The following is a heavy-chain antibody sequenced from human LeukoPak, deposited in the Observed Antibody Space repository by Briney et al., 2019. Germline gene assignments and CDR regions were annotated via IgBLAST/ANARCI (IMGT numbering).Heavy chain of an antibody. V-gene: IGHV4-31*03. D-gene: IGHD6-19*01. Sequence: SQTLSLTCTVSGGSISSGGYYWSWIRQHPGKGLEWIGYIYYSGNTNYNPSLKSRVTISVDTSRNQFSLKVTSVTAADTAVYYCARLQGQWLLHDYWGQGTPVTVSS. CDR1: GGSISSGGYY. J-gene: IGHJ4*02. CDR2: IYYSGNT. CDR3: ARLQGQWLLHDY.